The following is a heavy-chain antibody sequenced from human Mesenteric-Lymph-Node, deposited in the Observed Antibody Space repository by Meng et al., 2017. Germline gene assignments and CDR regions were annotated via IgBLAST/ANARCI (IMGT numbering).Heavy chain of an antibody. CDR2: ISWNSGSI. Sequence: SLKISCAASGFTFDDYAMHWVRQAPGKGLEWGSGISWNSGSIGYADSVKGRFTISRDNAKNSLYLQMNSLRAEDTALYYCAKDTGEYYGSGRGYYYYGMDVWGQGTTVTVSS. CDR3: AKDTGEYYGSGRGYYYYGMDV. CDR1: GFTFDDYA. J-gene: IGHJ6*02. V-gene: IGHV3-9*01. D-gene: IGHD3-10*01.